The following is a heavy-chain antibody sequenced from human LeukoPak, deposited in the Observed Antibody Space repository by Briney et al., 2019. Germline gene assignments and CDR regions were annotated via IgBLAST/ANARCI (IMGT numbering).Heavy chain of an antibody. Sequence: ERSLRLSCAASGLTFSSYAMHWVRQDPGKGLEWVAVISYDGSNKDYADSVKGRFTISRDNSRNTLSLQMNSLRPEDTAVYYCAKDLLYYGPGTYYNAAEYFQFWGQGTQVTVSS. CDR1: GLTFSSYA. D-gene: IGHD3-10*01. V-gene: IGHV3-30*18. CDR2: ISYDGSNK. J-gene: IGHJ1*01. CDR3: AKDLLYYGPGTYYNAAEYFQF.